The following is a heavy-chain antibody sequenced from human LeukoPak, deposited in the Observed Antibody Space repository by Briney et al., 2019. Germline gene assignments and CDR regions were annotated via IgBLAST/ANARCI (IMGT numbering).Heavy chain of an antibody. D-gene: IGHD3-22*01. CDR1: GFTFSNAW. CDR2: IKSKTDGGTT. J-gene: IGHJ4*02. CDR3: TTDYYDSSGYYRHFDY. Sequence: GGSLRLSCAASGFTFSNAWMSWVRQAPGKGLEWVGRIKSKTDGGTTDYAAPVKGRFSISRDDSKNTLYLQMNSLKTEDTAVYYCTTDYYDSSGYYRHFDYWGQGTLVTVSS. V-gene: IGHV3-15*01.